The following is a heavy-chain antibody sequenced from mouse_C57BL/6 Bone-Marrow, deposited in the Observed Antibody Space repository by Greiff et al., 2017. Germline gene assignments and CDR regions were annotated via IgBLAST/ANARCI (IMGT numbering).Heavy chain of an antibody. V-gene: IGHV5-4*01. Sequence: EVQLEESGGGLVKPGGSLKLSCAASGFTFSSYAMSWVRQTPEKRLEWVATISDGGSYTYYPENVKGRYTISRDNAKNNLYLQMSHLKSEDTAMYYCGEGYYGYAVDYWVRGTSVTVSS. CDR1: GFTFSSYA. CDR3: GEGYYGYAVDY. J-gene: IGHJ4*01. D-gene: IGHD1-1*01. CDR2: ISDGGSYT.